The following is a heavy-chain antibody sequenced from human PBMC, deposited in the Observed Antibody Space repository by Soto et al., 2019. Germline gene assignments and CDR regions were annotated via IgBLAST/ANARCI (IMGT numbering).Heavy chain of an antibody. V-gene: IGHV1-2*02. Sequence: ASVKVSCKASGYTFTGYYMHWVRQAPGQGLEWMGWINPSDGNRNFAQKFEDRVTMTTATSTNTVFLELRSLKPDDTAIYYCARDRLRGYDSSGFYSWGQGTMVTVS. CDR2: INPSDGNR. CDR1: GYTFTGYY. J-gene: IGHJ4*02. CDR3: ARDRLRGYDSSGFYS. D-gene: IGHD3-22*01.